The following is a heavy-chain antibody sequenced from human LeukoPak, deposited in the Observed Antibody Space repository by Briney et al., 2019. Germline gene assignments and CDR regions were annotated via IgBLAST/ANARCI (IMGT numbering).Heavy chain of an antibody. CDR2: IHTTGII. D-gene: IGHD6-6*01. Sequence: PSETLSLTCTVPGGSISSYYWSWIRQPAGKGLEWIGRIHTTGIINYNPSLKSRVTMSVATSNNQFSLNLTSVTAAATTVSYCARGDGNSSRSLGYWGQGTLVSVSS. CDR1: GGSISSYY. CDR3: ARGDGNSSRSLGY. V-gene: IGHV4-4*07. J-gene: IGHJ4*02.